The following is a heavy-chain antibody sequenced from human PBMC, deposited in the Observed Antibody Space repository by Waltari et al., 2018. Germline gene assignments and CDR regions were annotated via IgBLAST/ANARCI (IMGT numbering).Heavy chain of an antibody. CDR2: ISSSSSTI. J-gene: IGHJ5*02. CDR3: ARGDIVVVVAATPNWFDP. V-gene: IGHV3-48*04. CDR1: GFTFSSYS. D-gene: IGHD2-15*01. Sequence: EVQLVESGGGLVQPGGSLRLSCAASGFTFSSYSMNWVRQAPGKGLVWVSYISSSSSTIYYSDSVKGRFTISRDNAKNSLYLQKNSLRAEDTAVYYCARGDIVVVVAATPNWFDPWGQGTLVTVSS.